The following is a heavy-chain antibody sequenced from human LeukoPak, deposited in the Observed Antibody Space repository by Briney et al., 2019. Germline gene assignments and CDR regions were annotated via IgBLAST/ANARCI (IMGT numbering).Heavy chain of an antibody. V-gene: IGHV3-7*01. Sequence: GGSLRLSCSASGFGVSNYRMSWVRQAPGKGLEWVANRRQDGREKYYVDSVKGRFTISRDNADNSLYLQMNSLKVEDTAVYYCARYGNGEWLAHYAFDMWGQGTMVTVSS. D-gene: IGHD6-19*01. J-gene: IGHJ3*02. CDR2: RRQDGREK. CDR1: GFGVSNYR. CDR3: ARYGNGEWLAHYAFDM.